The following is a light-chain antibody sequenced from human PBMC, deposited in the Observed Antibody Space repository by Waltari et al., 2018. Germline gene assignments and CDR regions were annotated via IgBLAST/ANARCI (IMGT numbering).Light chain of an antibody. J-gene: IGLJ3*02. Sequence: QSALTQPPSASGSSGQSVTIPCTGTTSDVGGYNYVSWYQQHPGNAPKLVIYEVTRRPSGVPDAFSGSKSGNTASLTVSGLQAEDEANYYCSWYAGSNNLGVFGGGTTLTVL. CDR1: TSDVGGYNY. CDR3: SWYAGSNNLGV. V-gene: IGLV2-8*01. CDR2: EVT.